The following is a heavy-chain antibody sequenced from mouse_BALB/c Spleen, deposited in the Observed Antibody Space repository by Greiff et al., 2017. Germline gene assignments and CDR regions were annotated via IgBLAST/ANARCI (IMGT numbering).Heavy chain of an antibody. J-gene: IGHJ4*01. CDR3: AREYYGSDAMDY. V-gene: IGHV1S56*01. CDR1: GYTFTSYY. Sequence: QVQLQQSGPELVKPGASVRISCKASGYTFTSYYIHWVKQRPGQGLEWIGWIYPGNVNTKYNEKFKGKATLTADKSSSTAYMQLSSLTSEDSAVYFCAREYYGSDAMDYWGQGTSVTVSS. D-gene: IGHD1-1*01. CDR2: IYPGNVNT.